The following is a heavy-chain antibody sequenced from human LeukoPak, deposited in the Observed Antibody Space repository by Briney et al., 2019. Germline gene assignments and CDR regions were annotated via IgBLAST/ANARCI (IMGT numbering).Heavy chain of an antibody. V-gene: IGHV4-59*01. CDR1: AASISSFY. CDR2: VYYTGST. CDR3: ARVPVYYGMDV. Sequence: PSETLSLTCTVSAASISSFYWSWLRQPPGKGLEFIGYVYYTGSTNYTPSLESRVTISLDTSKNEFSLKMSSMTAADTAVYYCARVPVYYGMDVWGQGTTVTVSS. J-gene: IGHJ6*02.